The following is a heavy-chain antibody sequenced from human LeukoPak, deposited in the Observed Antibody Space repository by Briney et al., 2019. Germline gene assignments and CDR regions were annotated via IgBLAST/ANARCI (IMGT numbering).Heavy chain of an antibody. J-gene: IGHJ1*01. CDR2: ISYDGSNK. V-gene: IGHV3-30*04. D-gene: IGHD6-13*01. Sequence: GGSLRLSCAASGFTFSSYAMHWVRQAPGKGLEWVAVISYDGSNKYYADSVKGRFTISRDNSKNTLYLQMNSLRAEDTAVYYCARNTAAAGIEYFQHWGQGTLVTVSS. CDR1: GFTFSSYA. CDR3: ARNTAAAGIEYFQH.